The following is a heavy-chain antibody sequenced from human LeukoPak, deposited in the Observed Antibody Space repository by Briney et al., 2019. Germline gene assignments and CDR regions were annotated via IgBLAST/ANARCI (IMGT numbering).Heavy chain of an antibody. Sequence: ASVKVSCKASGYTFTDYYMHWVRQAPGQGLEWMGWINPNSGGTNYAQKFQGRVTMTRDTSISTAYMELSRLRSDDTAVYYCARDRRVRGVTEKYYYYMDVWGKGTTVTVSS. CDR2: INPNSGGT. CDR3: ARDRRVRGVTEKYYYYMDV. CDR1: GYTFTDYY. V-gene: IGHV1-2*02. D-gene: IGHD3-10*01. J-gene: IGHJ6*03.